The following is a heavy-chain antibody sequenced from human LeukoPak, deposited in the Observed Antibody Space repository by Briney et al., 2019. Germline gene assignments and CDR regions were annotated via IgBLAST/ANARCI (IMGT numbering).Heavy chain of an antibody. CDR3: ARVHSSGWYGNDY. D-gene: IGHD6-19*01. J-gene: IGHJ4*02. CDR2: ISADNGDT. V-gene: IGHV1-18*01. Sequence: ASVTVSCKASGYPFSSYGLSWVRQATGRGLEWMGWISADNGDTNYAQNLQGRVTMTTDTSTSTAYMELRSLRTDDTAVYYCARVHSSGWYGNDYWGQGTLVTVSS. CDR1: GYPFSSYG.